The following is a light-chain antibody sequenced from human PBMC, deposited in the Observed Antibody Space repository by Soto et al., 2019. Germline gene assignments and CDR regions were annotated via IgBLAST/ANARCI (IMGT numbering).Light chain of an antibody. V-gene: IGKV3D-15*01. CDR2: ETS. CDR1: QSVSSN. J-gene: IGKJ1*01. Sequence: EIVMTQSPATLSVSPGERATLSCRASQSVSSNLAWYQQKPGQAPRLLMYETSTRATGIPDRFSGSGSGTDFTLTISRLEPEDFAVYFCQQFGTSPLWTFGQGTKVDI. CDR3: QQFGTSPLWT.